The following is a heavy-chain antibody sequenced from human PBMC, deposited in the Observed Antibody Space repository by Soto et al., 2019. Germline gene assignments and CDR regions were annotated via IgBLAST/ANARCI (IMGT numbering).Heavy chain of an antibody. CDR1: GGPISSGGYS. Sequence: PSETLSLTCVVSGGPISSGGYSWTWIRQPPGRGLEWIGYISQSGSADYNPSLKSRVTISVDTSKNQFSLRLSSVTAADTAVYYCARDRNGLGGIDFWGQGILVTVPS. V-gene: IGHV4-30-2*01. J-gene: IGHJ4*02. D-gene: IGHD1-1*01. CDR2: ISQSGSA. CDR3: ARDRNGLGGIDF.